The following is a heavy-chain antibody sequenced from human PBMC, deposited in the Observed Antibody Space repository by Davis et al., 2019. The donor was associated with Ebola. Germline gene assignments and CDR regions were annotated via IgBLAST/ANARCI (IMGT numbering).Heavy chain of an antibody. CDR3: ARHRRTGGSLDPFHI. V-gene: IGHV5-51*01. CDR1: GYRFTKYW. Sequence: GESLKISCRGSGYRFTKYWIGWVRQMPVKGLEWMVIIYPGDADVKYSPSFQGQVIISVDKSFSTTYLQWGSLKASDTAMYYCARHRRTGGSLDPFHIWGQGTMVTVSS. CDR2: IYPGDADV. J-gene: IGHJ3*02. D-gene: IGHD7-27*01.